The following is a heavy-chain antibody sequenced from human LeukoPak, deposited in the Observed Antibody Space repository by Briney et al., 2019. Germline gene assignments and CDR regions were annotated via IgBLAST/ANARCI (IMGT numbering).Heavy chain of an antibody. V-gene: IGHV4-61*01. CDR1: GGSVSSGSYY. J-gene: IGHJ4*02. CDR3: ARSPDYDPSGAVTGPIDY. D-gene: IGHD3-3*01. CDR2: IYYSGST. Sequence: SETLSLACTVSGGSVSSGSYYWSWIRQPPGKGLEWIGYIYYSGSTNYNPSLKSRVTISVDTSKNQFSLKLSSVTAADTAVYYCARSPDYDPSGAVTGPIDYWGQGTLVTVSS.